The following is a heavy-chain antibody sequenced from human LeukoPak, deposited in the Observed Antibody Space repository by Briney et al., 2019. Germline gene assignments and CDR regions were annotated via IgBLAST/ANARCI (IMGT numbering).Heavy chain of an antibody. Sequence: PGGSLRLSCAASGFSFSSYDMNWVRQAPGKGLEWVSYISSSGNTIYYADAVKGRFTISRDNAKNSLYLQMNSVRDENTAVYYSSRGAWSGPYLGAFYTWGQGTMVTVSS. D-gene: IGHD3-3*01. J-gene: IGHJ3*02. CDR2: ISSSGNTI. CDR1: GFSFSSYD. CDR3: SRGAWSGPYLGAFYT. V-gene: IGHV3-48*03.